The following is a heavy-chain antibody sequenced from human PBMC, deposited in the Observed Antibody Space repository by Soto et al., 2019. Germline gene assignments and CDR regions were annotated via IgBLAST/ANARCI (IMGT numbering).Heavy chain of an antibody. V-gene: IGHV4-59*01. D-gene: IGHD3-22*01. J-gene: IGHJ6*02. CDR1: RRSISSSY. CDR3: ARDALTYYYDSSGYYYYYGMDV. CDR2: IYYSGST. Sequence: SDTLALTCTLARRSISSSYWSWIQKPPGTGLEWIGYIYYSGSTNYNPSLKSRVTISVDTSKNQFSLKLSSVTAADTAVYYCARDALTYYYDSSGYYYYYGMDVWGQGTTVT.